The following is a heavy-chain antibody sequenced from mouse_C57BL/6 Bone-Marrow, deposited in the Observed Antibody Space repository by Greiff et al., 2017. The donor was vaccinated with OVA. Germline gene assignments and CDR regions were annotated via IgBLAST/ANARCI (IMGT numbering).Heavy chain of an antibody. J-gene: IGHJ3*01. D-gene: IGHD2-3*01. Sequence: VQLKESGGGLVQPGGSLKLSCAASGFTFSDYGMAWVRQAPRKGPEWVAFISNLAYSIYYADTVTGRFTISRENAKNTLYLEMSSLRSEDTAMYYCARGDGLAYWGQGTLVTVSA. V-gene: IGHV5-15*01. CDR1: GFTFSDYG. CDR2: ISNLAYSI. CDR3: ARGDGLAY.